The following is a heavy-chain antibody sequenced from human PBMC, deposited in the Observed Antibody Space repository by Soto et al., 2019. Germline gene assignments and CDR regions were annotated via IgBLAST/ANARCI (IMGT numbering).Heavy chain of an antibody. CDR3: ARPRGIAPAVWYFDL. CDR2: IYYSGIT. CDR1: GGSISSHY. Sequence: QVQLQESGPGLVKPSETLSLTCTDSGGSISSHYWSWIRQPPGRGLEWIGFIYYSGITDSNPSLKSRVTISLDTSKNQLSLRLSAVTAADTAVYYCARPRGIAPAVWYFDLWGRGTLVTVSS. V-gene: IGHV4-59*08. J-gene: IGHJ2*01. D-gene: IGHD6-13*01.